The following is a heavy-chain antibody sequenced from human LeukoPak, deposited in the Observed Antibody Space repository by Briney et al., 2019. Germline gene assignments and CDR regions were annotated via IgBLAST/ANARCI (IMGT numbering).Heavy chain of an antibody. J-gene: IGHJ4*02. CDR1: GGSISSYY. CDR3: ASLWNVDTAFDY. V-gene: IGHV4-59*01. Sequence: TSSETLSLTCTVSGGSISSYYWSWIRQPPGKGLEWIGYISHSGSTNYNPSLKSRVTISVDTSKNQFSLKLSSVTAADTAVYYCASLWNVDTAFDYWGQGTLVTVSS. D-gene: IGHD5-18*01. CDR2: ISHSGST.